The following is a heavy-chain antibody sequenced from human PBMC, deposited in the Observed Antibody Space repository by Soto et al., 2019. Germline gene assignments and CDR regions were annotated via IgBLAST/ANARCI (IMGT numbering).Heavy chain of an antibody. CDR2: IFFSGST. J-gene: IGHJ6*03. V-gene: IGHV4-59*08. CDR1: GGSMSNYY. D-gene: IGHD3-16*01. Sequence: SETLSLTCTVSGGSMSNYYWTWIRQSPGKGLEWIGYIFFSGSTIYNPSLKSRVTISVDTSKNQFSLRLSSVTASDTAVYYCASLPLLRKGGGGPTSFYYYYYMDVWGKGTTVTVSS. CDR3: ASLPLLRKGGGGPTSFYYYYYMDV.